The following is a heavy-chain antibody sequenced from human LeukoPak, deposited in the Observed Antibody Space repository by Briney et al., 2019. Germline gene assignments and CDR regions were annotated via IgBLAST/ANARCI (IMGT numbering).Heavy chain of an antibody. V-gene: IGHV4-34*01. CDR2: INHSGST. J-gene: IGHJ6*03. D-gene: IGHD4-17*01. Sequence: PSETLSLTCAVYGGSFSGYYWSWIRQPPGKGLEWIGEINHSGSTNYNPSLKSRVTISVDTSKNQFSLKLSSVTAADTAVYYCARVHDYGDYYMDVWGKGTTVTVSS. CDR3: ARVHDYGDYYMDV. CDR1: GGSFSGYY.